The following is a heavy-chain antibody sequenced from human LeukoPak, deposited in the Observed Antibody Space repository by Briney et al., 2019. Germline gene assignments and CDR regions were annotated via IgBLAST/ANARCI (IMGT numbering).Heavy chain of an antibody. CDR3: TRDPDG. Sequence: GRSLRLSCAASGFTVTNYYMSWVRQAPGKGLEWVSVIYSGGDTFHADSVKGRFTLSRDNSKNILYLQMNSLRAEDTAVYYCTRDPDGWGQGTLVTVSS. CDR1: GFTVTNYY. V-gene: IGHV3-66*01. CDR2: IYSGGDT. J-gene: IGHJ4*02.